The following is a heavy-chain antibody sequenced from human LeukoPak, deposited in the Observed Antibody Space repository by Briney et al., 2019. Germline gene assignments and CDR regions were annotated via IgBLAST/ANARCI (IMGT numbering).Heavy chain of an antibody. CDR1: GFTFTSYS. D-gene: IGHD3-10*01. Sequence: GGSLRLSCAASGFTFTSYSMSWVRQAPGKGLEWVSGTSDRGDYTYYADSVKGRFTISRDNSKNTLYLQMNSLRAEDTAVYYCAKDRVWFGELSYWGQGTLVTVSS. J-gene: IGHJ4*02. CDR2: TSDRGDYT. CDR3: AKDRVWFGELSY. V-gene: IGHV3-23*01.